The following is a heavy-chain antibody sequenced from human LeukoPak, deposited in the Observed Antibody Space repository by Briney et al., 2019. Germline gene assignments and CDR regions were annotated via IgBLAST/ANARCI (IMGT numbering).Heavy chain of an antibody. D-gene: IGHD2-15*01. Sequence: ASVKVSCKASGYTFTGYYMHWVRQAPGQGLEWMGWINPNSGGTNYAQKFQGRVTMTRDTSISTAYMELSRLRSDDTAVYYCARAGWFRTNNWFDPWGQGTLVTVSS. CDR3: ARAGWFRTNNWFDP. J-gene: IGHJ5*02. V-gene: IGHV1-2*02. CDR2: INPNSGGT. CDR1: GYTFTGYY.